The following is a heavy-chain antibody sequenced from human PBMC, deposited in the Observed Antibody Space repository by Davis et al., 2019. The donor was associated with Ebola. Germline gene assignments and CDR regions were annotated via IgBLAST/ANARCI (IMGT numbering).Heavy chain of an antibody. Sequence: ASVKVSCKASGYTFTSYYMHWVRQAPGQGLEWMGIINPSGGSTSYAQKFQGRVTMTRDTSTSTVYMELSSLRSEDTAVYYCARERVIVVVPAATRTYYYYGMDVWGQGTTVTVSS. J-gene: IGHJ6*02. V-gene: IGHV1-46*01. CDR1: GYTFTSYY. CDR2: INPSGGST. CDR3: ARERVIVVVPAATRTYYYYGMDV. D-gene: IGHD2-2*01.